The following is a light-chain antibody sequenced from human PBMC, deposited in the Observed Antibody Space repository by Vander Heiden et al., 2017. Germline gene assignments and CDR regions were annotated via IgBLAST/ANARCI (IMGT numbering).Light chain of an antibody. CDR2: EVS. J-gene: IGLJ3*02. CDR3: SSYTSSTTNWV. CDR1: SSDVGGFNY. V-gene: IGLV2-14*01. Sequence: QSALTQPASVSVSPGQPITVSCTGTSSDVGGFNYVSWYQQHPGKAPKLMIYEVSNRPSGVSTRFSGSKSGNTASLTISGLQAEDEADYYCSSYTSSTTNWVFGGGTKLTVL.